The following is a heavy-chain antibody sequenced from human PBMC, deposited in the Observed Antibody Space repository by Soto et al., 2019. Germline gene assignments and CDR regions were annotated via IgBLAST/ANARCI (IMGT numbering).Heavy chain of an antibody. D-gene: IGHD3-22*01. V-gene: IGHV1-24*01. J-gene: IGHJ4*02. CDR2: FDPEDGET. Sequence: ASVKVSCQFSGYTLTELSMHWVRQAPGKGLEWMGGFDPEDGETIYAQKFQGRVTMTEDTSTDTAYMELSSLRSEDTAVYYCARELRDYYDSSGYYKGVNWGQGTLVTVSS. CDR3: ARELRDYYDSSGYYKGVN. CDR1: GYTLTELS.